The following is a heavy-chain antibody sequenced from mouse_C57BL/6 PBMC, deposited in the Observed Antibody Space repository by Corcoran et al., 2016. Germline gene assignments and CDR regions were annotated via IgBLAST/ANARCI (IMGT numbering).Heavy chain of an antibody. CDR2: INTYSGVP. CDR1: GYTFTTYG. Sequence: QIQLVQSGPELKKPGETVKISCKASGYTFTTYGMSWVKQAPGKGLKWMGWINTYSGVPTYADDFKGRFAFSLETSASTAYLQINNLKNEDTATYVCASEYFDVWGTGTTVTVSS. CDR3: ASEYFDV. V-gene: IGHV9-3*01. J-gene: IGHJ1*03.